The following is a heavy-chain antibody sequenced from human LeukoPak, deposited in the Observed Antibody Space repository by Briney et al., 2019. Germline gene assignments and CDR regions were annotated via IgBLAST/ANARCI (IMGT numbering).Heavy chain of an antibody. CDR2: IIPIFGAA. J-gene: IGHJ4*02. CDR3: ARSKALRLDDIYY. CDR1: GGTFSSYA. Sequence: SVKVSCKASGGTFSSYAISWVRQAPGQGLEWMGGIIPIFGAANYAQKFQGRVTITADESTSTAYMELSSLRSEDTAVYYCARSKALRLDDIYYWGQGTLVTVSS. V-gene: IGHV1-69*13. D-gene: IGHD3-9*01.